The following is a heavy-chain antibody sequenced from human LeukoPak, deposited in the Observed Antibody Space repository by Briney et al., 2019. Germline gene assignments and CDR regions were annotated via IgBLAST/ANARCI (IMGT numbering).Heavy chain of an antibody. V-gene: IGHV1-24*01. Sequence: ASVTVSFKVSGYTLTELSMHWVRQALGKGLEWMGGFDPEDGETIYAQKFQGRVTMTEDTSTDTAYMELSSLRSEDTAVYYCATYHSYYDSSGALDYWGQGTLVTVSS. CDR1: GYTLTELS. D-gene: IGHD3-22*01. J-gene: IGHJ4*02. CDR2: FDPEDGET. CDR3: ATYHSYYDSSGALDY.